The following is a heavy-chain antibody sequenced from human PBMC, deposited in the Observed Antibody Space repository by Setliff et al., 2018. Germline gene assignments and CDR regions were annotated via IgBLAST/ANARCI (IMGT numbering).Heavy chain of an antibody. J-gene: IGHJ6*03. D-gene: IGHD6-19*01. Sequence: PSETLSLTCTVSGGSISNYYWSWIRRPAGKGLEWIGHIYIGGSANYNPSLKSRVTMSIDTSKNQFSLKLNSVTAADMAVYYCAREQWLDPPGYYYMDVWAKGTTVTVSS. V-gene: IGHV4-4*07. CDR3: AREQWLDPPGYYYMDV. CDR2: IYIGGSA. CDR1: GGSISNYY.